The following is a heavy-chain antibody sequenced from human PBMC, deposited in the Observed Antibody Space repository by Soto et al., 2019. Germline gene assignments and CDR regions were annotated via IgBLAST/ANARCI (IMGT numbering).Heavy chain of an antibody. V-gene: IGHV4-34*01. CDR1: GGSFSGYY. CDR3: ARLNLRITGTTGWFDP. D-gene: IGHD1-7*01. Sequence: SETLSLTCAVYGGSFSGYYWSWIRQPPGKGLEWIGEINHSGSTNYNPSLKSRVTISVDTSKNQFSLKLSSVTAADTAVYYCARLNLRITGTTGWFDPWGQGTLVTVSS. CDR2: INHSGST. J-gene: IGHJ5*02.